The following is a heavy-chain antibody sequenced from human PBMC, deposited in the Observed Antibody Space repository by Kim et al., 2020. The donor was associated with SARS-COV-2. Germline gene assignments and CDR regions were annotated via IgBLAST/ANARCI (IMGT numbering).Heavy chain of an antibody. V-gene: IGHV3-7*01. CDR3: ARVAPRAARDY. J-gene: IGHJ4*02. CDR2: IRQDGSEK. D-gene: IGHD6-6*01. CDR1: GFTFSSYW. Sequence: GGSLRLSCAASGFTFSSYWMSWVRQAPGKGLEWVANIRQDGSEKSYVGSVKGRFTISRDNANNSLYLQMNSLRAEDTAVYYCARVAPRAARDYWGQGTLVTVSS.